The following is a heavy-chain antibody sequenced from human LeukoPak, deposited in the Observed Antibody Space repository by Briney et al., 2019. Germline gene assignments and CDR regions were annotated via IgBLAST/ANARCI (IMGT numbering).Heavy chain of an antibody. J-gene: IGHJ4*02. V-gene: IGHV3-7*04. CDR2: IKEDGSEG. D-gene: IGHD3-16*01. Sequence: GGPLRLSCAVSGFTFSSYWMTWVRQAPGKGLEWVATIKEDGSEGFYVDSVKGRFSISRDNAKSSLYLQMNSLRAEDTSVYYCARESLLGGIDYWGQGTLVTVSS. CDR3: ARESLLGGIDY. CDR1: GFTFSSYW.